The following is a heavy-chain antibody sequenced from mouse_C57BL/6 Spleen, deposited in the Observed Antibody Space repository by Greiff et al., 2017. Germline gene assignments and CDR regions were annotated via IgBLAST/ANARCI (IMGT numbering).Heavy chain of an antibody. V-gene: IGHV1-52*01. CDR3: ARGGTGTFAY. CDR1: GYTFTSYW. D-gene: IGHD4-1*01. Sequence: VQLQQPGAELVRPGSSVKLSCKASGYTFTSYWMHWVKQRPIQGLEWIGNIDPSDSETHYNQKFKDKATLTVDKSSSTAYMQRSSLTSEDSAVYYCARGGTGTFAYWGQGTLVTVSA. CDR2: IDPSDSET. J-gene: IGHJ3*01.